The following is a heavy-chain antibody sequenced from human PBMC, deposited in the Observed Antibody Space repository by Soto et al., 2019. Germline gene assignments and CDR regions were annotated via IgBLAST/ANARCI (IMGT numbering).Heavy chain of an antibody. V-gene: IGHV3-23*01. Sequence: PGGSLRLSCAASGFTFSSYAMSWVRQAPGKGLEWVSAISGSGGSTYYADSVKGRFTISRDNSKNTLYLQMNSLRAEDTAVYYCAKDWADYYDSSGYYSVFDYWGQGNLVTVSS. CDR1: GFTFSSYA. CDR3: AKDWADYYDSSGYYSVFDY. D-gene: IGHD3-22*01. J-gene: IGHJ4*02. CDR2: ISGSGGST.